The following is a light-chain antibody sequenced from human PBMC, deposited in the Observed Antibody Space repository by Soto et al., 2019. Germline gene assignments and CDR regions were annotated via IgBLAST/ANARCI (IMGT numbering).Light chain of an antibody. CDR1: QSVSSSY. V-gene: IGKV3-20*01. CDR3: HQYGGSPRT. Sequence: EIVLTQSPGTLSLSPGERATLSCRASQSVSSSYLAWYQQKPGQAPRLLIYGASSRATGIPDRFSGSGSGKDFTLTISRLEPEDFAVYYCHQYGGSPRTLGQGTKVDIK. CDR2: GAS. J-gene: IGKJ1*01.